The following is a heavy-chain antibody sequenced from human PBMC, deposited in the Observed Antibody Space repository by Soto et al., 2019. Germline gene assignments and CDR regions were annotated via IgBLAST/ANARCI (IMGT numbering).Heavy chain of an antibody. D-gene: IGHD1-26*01. CDR2: INHSGNT. CDR3: AIYSGSYRGFDY. J-gene: IGHJ4*02. CDR1: DESLSSYY. Sequence: QVQLQQWGAGLLRPSETLSLTCAVYDESLSSYYWSWIRQPPGKGLEWIGEINHSGNTNYNPSLKSRVTISRDTSKNRFSLHLNSVTAADTAVYYCAIYSGSYRGFDYWGQGILVTVSS. V-gene: IGHV4-34*01.